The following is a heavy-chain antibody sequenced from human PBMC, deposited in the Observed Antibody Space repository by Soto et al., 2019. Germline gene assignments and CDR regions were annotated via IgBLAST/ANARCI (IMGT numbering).Heavy chain of an antibody. CDR2: ISYDGSNK. CDR3: ARVPSSSGRAHFDY. V-gene: IGHV3-30-3*01. CDR1: GFTFSSYA. Sequence: QVQLVESGGGVVQPGRSLRLSCAASGFTFSSYAMHWVRQAPGKGLEWVGVISYDGSNKYYADSVKGRFTISRDNSKNTLYLQMNSLRAEDTAVYYCARVPSSSGRAHFDYWGQGTLVTVSS. D-gene: IGHD2-15*01. J-gene: IGHJ4*02.